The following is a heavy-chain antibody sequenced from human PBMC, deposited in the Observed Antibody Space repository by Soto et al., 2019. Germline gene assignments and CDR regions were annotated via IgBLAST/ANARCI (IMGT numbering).Heavy chain of an antibody. J-gene: IGHJ6*02. D-gene: IGHD1-26*01. Sequence: GGSLRLSCAASGLTFSSCHMNWVRQAPGKGLEWVSYISSGSRTIFYADSVNGRFTISRDNAKNSLYLQMNSLGAEDTAVYYCARDFVVGGPTINYYYGMDVWGQGTTVTVSS. CDR2: ISSGSRTI. V-gene: IGHV3-48*01. CDR3: ARDFVVGGPTINYYYGMDV. CDR1: GLTFSSCH.